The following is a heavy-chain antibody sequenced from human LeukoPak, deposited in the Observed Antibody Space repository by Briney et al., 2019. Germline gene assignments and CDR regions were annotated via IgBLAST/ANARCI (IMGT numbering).Heavy chain of an antibody. CDR2: IYYSGST. Sequence: SETLSLTCTVSGGSISSSSYYWGWIRQPPGKGLEWIGSIYYSGSTYYNPSLKSRVTISVDTSKNQFSLKLSSVTAADTAVYYCARGRQTHYYDSSGYSNWFDPWGQGTLVTVSS. J-gene: IGHJ5*02. CDR1: GGSISSSSYY. D-gene: IGHD3-22*01. CDR3: ARGRQTHYYDSSGYSNWFDP. V-gene: IGHV4-39*07.